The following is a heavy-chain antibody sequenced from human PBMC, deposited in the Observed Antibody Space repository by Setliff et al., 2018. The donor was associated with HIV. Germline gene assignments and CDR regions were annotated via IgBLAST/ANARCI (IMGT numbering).Heavy chain of an antibody. V-gene: IGHV4-31*03. J-gene: IGHJ6*03. Sequence: SETLSLTCTVSGGSISSGGYYWSWIRQQPGKGLEWIGYIYYSGSTYYNPSLKSRVTISVDTSKNQFSLKLSSVTAADTAVYYCARGYPASYYYYMDVWGKGTTGTAP. CDR3: ARGYPASYYYYMDV. D-gene: IGHD3-16*02. CDR2: IYYSGST. CDR1: GGSISSGGYY.